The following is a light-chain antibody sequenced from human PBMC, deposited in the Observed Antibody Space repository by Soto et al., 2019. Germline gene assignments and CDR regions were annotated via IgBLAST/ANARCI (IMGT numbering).Light chain of an antibody. CDR3: QQYGSSPCT. CDR2: GAS. J-gene: IGKJ3*01. Sequence: EVVLTQSPVTLSLSPGERATLSCRASQSVSSPYLAWYQQKPGQPPRLLIYGASSSASDIPDRFIGSGSGTEFTLTIARLAPEDFAMYYCQQYGSSPCTFGPGTKVDI. CDR1: QSVSSPY. V-gene: IGKV3-20*01.